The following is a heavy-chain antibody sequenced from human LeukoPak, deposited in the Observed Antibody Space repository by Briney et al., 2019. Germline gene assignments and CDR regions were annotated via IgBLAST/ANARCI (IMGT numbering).Heavy chain of an antibody. V-gene: IGHV3-23*01. CDR3: AKEGNGDYYFDY. D-gene: IGHD4-17*01. CDR1: GFTFSSYA. Sequence: GGSLRLSCAASGFTFSSYAMSWVRQAPGKGLEWVSAISGSGDSTYYADAVKGRFTISRDNSKNTLYLQMNSLRAEDTAIYHCAKEGNGDYYFDYWGQGTLVTVSS. CDR2: ISGSGDST. J-gene: IGHJ4*02.